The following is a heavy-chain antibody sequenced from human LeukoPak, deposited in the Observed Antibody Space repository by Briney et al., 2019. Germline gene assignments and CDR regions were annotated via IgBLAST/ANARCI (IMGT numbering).Heavy chain of an antibody. D-gene: IGHD6-19*01. Sequence: PGGSLRLSCAASGFTFSSYAMSWVRQAPGKGLEWVSAISGSGGNTYYADSVKGRFTISRDNSKNTLYLQMNSLRAEDTAVYYCAKDRAVAGLMGADVSWGQGTLVTVFS. CDR2: ISGSGGNT. V-gene: IGHV3-23*01. J-gene: IGHJ5*02. CDR3: AKDRAVAGLMGADVS. CDR1: GFTFSSYA.